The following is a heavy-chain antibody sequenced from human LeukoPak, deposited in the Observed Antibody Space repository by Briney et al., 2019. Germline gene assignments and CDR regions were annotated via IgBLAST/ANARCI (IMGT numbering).Heavy chain of an antibody. CDR3: ARDLIESCSSTSCYQWFDP. D-gene: IGHD2-2*01. V-gene: IGHV4-34*01. Sequence: PSETLSLTCAVYGGSFSGYYWSWIRQPPGKGLEWIGEINHSGSTNYNPSLKSRVTLSVDTSKNQFSLKLSSVTAADTAVYYCARDLIESCSSTSCYQWFDPWGQGTLVTVSS. CDR2: INHSGST. J-gene: IGHJ5*02. CDR1: GGSFSGYY.